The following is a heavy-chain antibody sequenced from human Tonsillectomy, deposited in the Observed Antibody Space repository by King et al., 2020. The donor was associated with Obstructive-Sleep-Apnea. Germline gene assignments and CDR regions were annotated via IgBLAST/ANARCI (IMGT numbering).Heavy chain of an antibody. CDR3: AREEYFGSGTYYSTFDY. Sequence: VQLVESGGGLVKPGGSLRLSCVVSDLPFSSSSMNWVRQAPGKGLEWVSSMTSTGTYLYYADSVKGRFTISRDNAMNSLFLQMNSLTVDETAVYYCAREEYFGSGTYYSTFDYWGQGTLVTVSS. CDR1: DLPFSSSS. V-gene: IGHV3-21*01. CDR2: MTSTGTYL. J-gene: IGHJ4*02. D-gene: IGHD3-10*01.